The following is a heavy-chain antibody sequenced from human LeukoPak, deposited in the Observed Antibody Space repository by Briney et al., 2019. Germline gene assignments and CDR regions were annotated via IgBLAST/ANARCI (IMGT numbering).Heavy chain of an antibody. Sequence: PSQTLSLTCTVSGGSISSGGYYWSWIRPRPGMGLEWLGYFYYSGSTYYNPSLKSRVSISLDTSKNQLSLKLSSVTAADTAVYYCARDYYDSSGSIYNWFDPWGQGTLVTVSS. CDR2: FYYSGST. CDR3: ARDYYDSSGSIYNWFDP. J-gene: IGHJ5*02. CDR1: GGSISSGGYY. V-gene: IGHV4-31*03. D-gene: IGHD3-22*01.